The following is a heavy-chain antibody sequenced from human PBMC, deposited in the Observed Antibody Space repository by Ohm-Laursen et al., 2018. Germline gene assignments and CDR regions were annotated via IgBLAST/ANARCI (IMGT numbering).Heavy chain of an antibody. CDR3: AKLRGPQLVAWYCDY. V-gene: IGHV3-23*01. Sequence: SLRPSCAASAFPFCDYLLSWVRQAPAIGLQSLPSIVIGAIINYADSVKGRFTISRYSSTNTVYLQMNSLGAEDTDVYYCAKLRGPQLVAWYCDYWGQGALVTVSS. CDR2: IVIGAII. D-gene: IGHD1-1*01. J-gene: IGHJ4*02. CDR1: AFPFCDYL.